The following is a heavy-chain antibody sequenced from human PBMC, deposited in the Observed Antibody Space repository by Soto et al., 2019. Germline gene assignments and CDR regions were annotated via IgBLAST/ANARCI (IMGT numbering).Heavy chain of an antibody. CDR1: GGSISNNNYY. V-gene: IGHV4-39*01. J-gene: IGHJ5*02. CDR3: AREWLPPGRRNWFDP. Sequence: PSETLSLTCTVSGGSISNNNYYWGWIRQPPGKGLEWIGSIHYSGSTYYDSSLKSRVTISVDTSKNQFSLKLSSVTAADTAVYYCAREWLPPGRRNWFDPWGQGTLVTVSS. CDR2: IHYSGST. D-gene: IGHD5-12*01.